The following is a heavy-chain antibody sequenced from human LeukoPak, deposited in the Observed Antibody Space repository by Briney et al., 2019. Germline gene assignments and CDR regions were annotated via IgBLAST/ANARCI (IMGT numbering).Heavy chain of an antibody. CDR3: ARYGSGTRWEQFDP. CDR1: GFTFSDYY. CDR2: ISSSGSTI. Sequence: PGGSLRLSCAASGFTFSDYYMSWIRQAPGKRLEWVSYISSSGSTIYYADSVKGRFTISRDNAKNSLYLQMNSLRAEDTAVYYCARYGSGTRWEQFDPWGQGTLVTVSS. V-gene: IGHV3-11*01. D-gene: IGHD3-10*01. J-gene: IGHJ5*02.